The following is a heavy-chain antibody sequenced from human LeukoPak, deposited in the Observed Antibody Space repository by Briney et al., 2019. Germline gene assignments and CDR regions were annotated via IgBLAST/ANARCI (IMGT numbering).Heavy chain of an antibody. CDR2: IFPGDSET. CDR1: RNTFTNYW. J-gene: IGHJ6*03. D-gene: IGHD4-23*01. Sequence: GESLKISCKGSRNTFTNYWIGWVRQLPGKGLEWMGIIFPGDSETRYSPSFQGQVTMSVDKSTSTAYLQWASLKASDTAMYYCARRSSVVNRNYYMDVWGKGTTVTVSS. CDR3: ARRSSVVNRNYYMDV. V-gene: IGHV5-51*01.